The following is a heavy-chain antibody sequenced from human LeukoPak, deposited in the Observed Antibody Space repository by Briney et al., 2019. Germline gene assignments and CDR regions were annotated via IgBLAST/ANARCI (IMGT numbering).Heavy chain of an antibody. D-gene: IGHD4-23*01. CDR1: GYTFTSYA. J-gene: IGHJ4*02. CDR3: ARTPITVVTPIDY. CDR2: INPSGGST. V-gene: IGHV1-46*01. Sequence: ASVKVSCKASGYTFTSYAMHWVRQASGQGLEWMGIINPSGGSTSYAQKFQGRVTMTRDTSTSTVYMELSSLRSEDTAVYYCARTPITVVTPIDYWGQGTLVTVSS.